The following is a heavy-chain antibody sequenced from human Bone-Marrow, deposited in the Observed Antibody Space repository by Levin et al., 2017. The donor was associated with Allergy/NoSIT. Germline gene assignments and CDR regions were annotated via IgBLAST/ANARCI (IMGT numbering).Heavy chain of an antibody. CDR3: ARQSYGRGRFDP. D-gene: IGHD3-16*01. CDR2: IYYSGNT. CDR1: GDSVESANYF. Sequence: SQTLSLTCSVSGDSVESANYFWTWIRQPPGKGLEWIGSIYYSGNTYYNPSLKSRFTMSVDTSKNQFSLKLTSVTAADTAVHYCARQSYGRGRFDPWGQGTLVTVSS. V-gene: IGHV4-39*01. J-gene: IGHJ5*02.